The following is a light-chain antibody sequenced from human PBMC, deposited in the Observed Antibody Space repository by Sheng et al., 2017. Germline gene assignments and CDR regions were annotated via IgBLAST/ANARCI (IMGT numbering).Light chain of an antibody. CDR1: SSDIGAYEY. V-gene: IGLV2-14*01. CDR3: SSYVPGGTLVV. Sequence: QSALSQPASVSASPGQSVTISCSGTSSDIGAYEYVSWYQQHPLKVPRLLISEVNRRPSGVSSRFSGSKSGNTAYLTISGLQAEDESEYYCSSYVPGGTLVVFGGGTKVTVL. CDR2: EVN. J-gene: IGLJ2*01.